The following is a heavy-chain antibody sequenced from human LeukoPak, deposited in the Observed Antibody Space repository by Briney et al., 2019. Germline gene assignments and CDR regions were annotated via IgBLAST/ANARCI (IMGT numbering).Heavy chain of an antibody. D-gene: IGHD2-2*01. Sequence: GGSLRLSCAASGFTFSSYAMSWVRQAPGKGLEWVSAISGSGGSTYYADSVKGRFTIPRDNSKNTLYLQMNSLRAEDTAVYYCAKDPVIYCSSTSCDHDYWGQGTLVTVSS. CDR2: ISGSGGST. CDR1: GFTFSSYA. J-gene: IGHJ4*02. V-gene: IGHV3-23*01. CDR3: AKDPVIYCSSTSCDHDY.